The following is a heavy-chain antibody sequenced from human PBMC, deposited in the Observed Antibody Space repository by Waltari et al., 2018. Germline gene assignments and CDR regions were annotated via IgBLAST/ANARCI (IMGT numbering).Heavy chain of an antibody. CDR1: GGSLSSHY. Sequence: QVQLQESALGLVKPSETLSLTCPVSGGSLSSHYWSWIRPPPGKGLAWIGFAFHSGSADYNPTRKSRVTISVDTSNRQFSLKLSSMTSADTAIYYCASNSGWYYWYDYRGQGTLVTVSA. J-gene: IGHJ4*02. D-gene: IGHD6-19*01. CDR3: ASNSGWYYWYDY. V-gene: IGHV4-59*11. CDR2: AFHSGSA.